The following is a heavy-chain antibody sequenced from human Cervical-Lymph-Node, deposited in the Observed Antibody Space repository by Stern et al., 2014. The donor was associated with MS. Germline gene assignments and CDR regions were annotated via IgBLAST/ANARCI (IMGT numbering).Heavy chain of an antibody. J-gene: IGHJ4*02. CDR3: AKHACTGAACPFDL. CDR1: GDSISSYTHY. V-gene: IGHV4-39*01. Sequence: QLQLQESGPGLVKPSETLSLTCAVSGDSISSYTHYWAWIRQPPGKGLEWIVSVYYSGATYYNPSLKSRDTIPVDKPKTHFPRGLNSVTAADTAVYYCAKHACTGAACPFDLWGQGTLVTVSS. D-gene: IGHD2-8*02. CDR2: VYYSGAT.